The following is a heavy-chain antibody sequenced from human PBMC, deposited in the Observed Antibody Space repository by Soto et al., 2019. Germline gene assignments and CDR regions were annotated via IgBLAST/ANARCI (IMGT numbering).Heavy chain of an antibody. CDR1: GGSISSYY. J-gene: IGHJ5*01. Sequence: QVQLQESGPGLVKPSETLSLTCTVSGGSISSYYLSWIRQPPGKGLEWIGFIFYSGSTSYNPSLRRRVTISIDTSAYQFSLKLNSVTAEDTAVYYCASRIGDPVLIFHSWGQGTLVADSS. D-gene: IGHD3-10*01. V-gene: IGHV4-59*01. CDR3: ASRIGDPVLIFHS. CDR2: IFYSGST.